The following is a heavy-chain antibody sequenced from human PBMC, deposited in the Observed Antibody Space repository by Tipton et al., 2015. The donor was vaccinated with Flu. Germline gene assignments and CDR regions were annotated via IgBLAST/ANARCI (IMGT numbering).Heavy chain of an antibody. D-gene: IGHD6-19*01. V-gene: IGHV4-59*01. J-gene: IGHJ3*02. CDR3: ASYPVAGTGAFDI. CDR1: GGSISSYY. Sequence: TLSLTCTVSGGSISSYYWSWIRQPPGKGLEWIGYIYYSGSTNYNPSLKSRVTISVDTSKNQFSLKLSSVTAADTAVYYCASYPVAGTGAFDIWGQGTMVTVSS. CDR2: IYYSGST.